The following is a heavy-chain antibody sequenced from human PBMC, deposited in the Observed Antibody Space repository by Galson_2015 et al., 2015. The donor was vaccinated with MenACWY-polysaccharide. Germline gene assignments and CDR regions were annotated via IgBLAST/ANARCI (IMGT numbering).Heavy chain of an antibody. V-gene: IGHV3-48*01. CDR3: ATFSVVDYYDSSGYYYHFDY. Sequence: SLRLSCAASGFTFSSYSMNWVRQAPGKGLEWVSYISSSSSTIYYADSVKGRFTISRDNAKNSLYLQMNSLRAEDTAVYYCATFSVVDYYDSSGYYYHFDYWGQGTLVTVSS. J-gene: IGHJ4*02. CDR2: ISSSSSTI. D-gene: IGHD3-22*01. CDR1: GFTFSSYS.